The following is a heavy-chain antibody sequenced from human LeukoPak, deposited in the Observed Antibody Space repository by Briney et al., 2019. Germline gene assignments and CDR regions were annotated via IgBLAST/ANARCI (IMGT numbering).Heavy chain of an antibody. CDR1: GFTFSNAW. Sequence: PGGSLRLSCAASGFTFSNAWMSWVRQAPGKGLEWVSVISGSGGSTYYADSVKGRFTISRDNSKNTLYLQMNSLRAEDTAVYYCAKDFSGYDYSLLFDYWGQGTLVTVSS. V-gene: IGHV3-23*01. CDR2: ISGSGGST. D-gene: IGHD5-12*01. CDR3: AKDFSGYDYSLLFDY. J-gene: IGHJ4*02.